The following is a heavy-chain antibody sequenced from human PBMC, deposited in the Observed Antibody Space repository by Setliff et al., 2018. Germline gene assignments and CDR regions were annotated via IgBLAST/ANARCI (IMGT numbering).Heavy chain of an antibody. CDR2: IDLYNAGT. CDR1: VAPFNTSD. V-gene: IGHV1-18*01. J-gene: IGHJ3*01. D-gene: IGHD6-6*01. CDR3: ELSSWPGRPNDFDR. Sequence: SVKVSCKASVAPFNTSDIHWVRQAPGQGLEWLGRIDLYNAGTTYAEKMESKVTMTVDTSSNIDYMELLSLTSNEPGIYFCELSSWPGRPNDFDRSGQVTEVTVSS.